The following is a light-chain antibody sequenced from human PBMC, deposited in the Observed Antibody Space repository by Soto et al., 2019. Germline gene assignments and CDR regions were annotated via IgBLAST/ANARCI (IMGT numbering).Light chain of an antibody. CDR2: AAS. V-gene: IGKV1-27*01. CDR1: QAITNY. J-gene: IGKJ1*01. Sequence: DIQMTQSPSSLSASLGDRVTITCRASQAITNYLAWYQQKPGKVPKLLIYAASTLQSGVPSRFSGSGSGTDFTFTISSLQPGDVATYYCQKYDSAPWTFGPGTKVEIK. CDR3: QKYDSAPWT.